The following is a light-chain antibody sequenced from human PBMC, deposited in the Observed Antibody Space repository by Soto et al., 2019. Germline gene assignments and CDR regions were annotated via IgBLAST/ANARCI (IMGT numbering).Light chain of an antibody. V-gene: IGKV3-20*01. CDR1: QSVSSNY. J-gene: IGKJ1*01. CDR3: QQYGSSPRT. Sequence: EIVLTQSPGTLSLSPGEIATLSFRASQSVSSNYLAWYQHRRGQAPRLLICGASSRATGIPDRFSGSGSGTDFTLTISRLEPEDFGVYYCQQYGSSPRTFGQGTKVDIK. CDR2: GAS.